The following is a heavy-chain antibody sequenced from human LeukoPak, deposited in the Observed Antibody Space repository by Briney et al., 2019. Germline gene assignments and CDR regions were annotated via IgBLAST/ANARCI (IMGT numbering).Heavy chain of an antibody. D-gene: IGHD3-22*01. Sequence: GRSLRLSCAASGFTFSSYGMHWVRQAPGKGLEWVAVISYDGSNKYYADSVKGRFTISRDNSKNTLYLQMNSLRAEDTAAYYCAKDMIVGAWDVWGQGTTVTVSS. V-gene: IGHV3-30*18. CDR2: ISYDGSNK. J-gene: IGHJ6*02. CDR1: GFTFSSYG. CDR3: AKDMIVGAWDV.